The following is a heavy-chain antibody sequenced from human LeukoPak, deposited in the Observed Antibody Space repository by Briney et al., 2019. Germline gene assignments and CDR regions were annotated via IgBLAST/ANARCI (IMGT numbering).Heavy chain of an antibody. D-gene: IGHD5-24*01. CDR1: GGSISSSSYY. Sequence: SETLSLTCTVSGGSISSSSYYWGWIRQPLGKGLEWIGSIYYSGSTYYNPSLKSRVTISVDTSKNQFSLKLSSVTAADTAVYYCARDPSVEMATILGNWFDPWGQGTLVTVSS. V-gene: IGHV4-39*07. CDR2: IYYSGST. CDR3: ARDPSVEMATILGNWFDP. J-gene: IGHJ5*02.